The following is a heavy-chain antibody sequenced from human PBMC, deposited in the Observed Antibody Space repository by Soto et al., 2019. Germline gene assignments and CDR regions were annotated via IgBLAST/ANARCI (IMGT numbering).Heavy chain of an antibody. V-gene: IGHV3-9*01. CDR1: GFTFNDHS. CDR3: AKDLRSSSWYSISFFDY. Sequence: SLRLSCAASGFTFNDHSMHWVRQAPGKGLEWVSGISWNSGSRGYADSVKGRFTISRDNAKNSLYLQMNSLKPEDTALYYCAKDLRSSSWYSISFFDYWGQGALVTVSS. D-gene: IGHD6-13*01. J-gene: IGHJ4*02. CDR2: ISWNSGSR.